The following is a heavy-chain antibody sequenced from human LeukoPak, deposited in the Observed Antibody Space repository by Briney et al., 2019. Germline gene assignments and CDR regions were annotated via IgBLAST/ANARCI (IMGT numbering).Heavy chain of an antibody. V-gene: IGHV3-49*04. CDR2: IRRRAYGGAA. Sequence: QSGGSLRLSCTTSGFAFDDFAMSWVRQPAGKGLECVGFIRRRAYGGAAEYAASVKGRFIISRDDSKGIAYLQMNSLKTEDTAVYYCSRNGLVDFDYWGQGSRVIVSP. CDR3: SRNGLVDFDY. CDR1: GFAFDDFA. J-gene: IGHJ4*02.